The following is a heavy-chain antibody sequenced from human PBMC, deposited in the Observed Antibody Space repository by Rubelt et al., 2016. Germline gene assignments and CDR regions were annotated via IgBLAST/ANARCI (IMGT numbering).Heavy chain of an antibody. CDR1: GFTFSNAW. Sequence: SLRLSCAASGFTFSNAWMSWVRQAPGKGLEWVGRIKSKTDGGTTDYAAPVKGRFTISRDDSKNTLYLQMNSLKTEDTAVYYCTTDRYYYDSSGFPWFDPWGQGTLVTGSS. J-gene: IGHJ5*02. CDR2: IKSKTDGGTT. V-gene: IGHV3-15*01. D-gene: IGHD3-22*01. CDR3: TTDRYYYDSSGFPWFDP.